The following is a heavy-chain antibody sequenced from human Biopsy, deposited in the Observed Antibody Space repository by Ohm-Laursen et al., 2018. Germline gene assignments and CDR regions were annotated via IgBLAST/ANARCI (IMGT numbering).Heavy chain of an antibody. CDR1: GGSFNGYF. Sequence: GTLSLTCTVYGGSFNGYFWSWIRQPPGKGLEWIRDITQSGSTNYSPSLKSRVTISVDTAKKQFSLSLRSVTAADTAVYYCARVPLPGIGAAYQGRFLYGMDVWGQGTTVSVSS. CDR3: ARVPLPGIGAAYQGRFLYGMDV. V-gene: IGHV4-34*01. CDR2: ITQSGST. J-gene: IGHJ6*02. D-gene: IGHD6-13*01.